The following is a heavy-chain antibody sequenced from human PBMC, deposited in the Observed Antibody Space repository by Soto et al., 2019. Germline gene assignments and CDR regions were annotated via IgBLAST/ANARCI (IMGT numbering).Heavy chain of an antibody. D-gene: IGHD6-13*01. V-gene: IGHV1-69*14. CDR3: VNGQEQPLEY. CDR1: GGTFRTYA. CDR2: IIPMFDAP. Sequence: QVQLVQSGAEVKKPGSSVKVSCKTPGGTFRTYAISWVRQAPGQGLEWMGGIIPMFDAPNPAQKFQGRVTITADKSTGTAYMELRSLTSEDTAVYYCVNGQEQPLEYWGQGTLVTVSS. J-gene: IGHJ4*02.